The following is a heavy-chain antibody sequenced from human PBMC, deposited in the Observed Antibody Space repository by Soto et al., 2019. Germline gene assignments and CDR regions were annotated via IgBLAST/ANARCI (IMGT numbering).Heavy chain of an antibody. J-gene: IGHJ6*02. CDR3: GRKPPGAIQGWASGMEV. D-gene: IGHD2-2*01. CDR1: GFTVSTNY. CDR2: LHGSGST. V-gene: IGHV3-53*02. Sequence: EVQLVQTGAGLIQPGGSLRLSCVASGFTVSTNYLSWVRQVPGKGLEWVSVLHGSGSTSYADSVKGRFTISGDNARNTFYRQTTSLLSEETAVYCCGRKPPGAIQGWASGMEVWGQGVTVTGSS.